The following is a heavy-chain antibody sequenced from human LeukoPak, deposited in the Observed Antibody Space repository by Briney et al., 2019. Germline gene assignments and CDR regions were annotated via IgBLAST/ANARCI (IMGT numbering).Heavy chain of an antibody. CDR1: GGTFSSYA. J-gene: IGHJ3*02. CDR3: ARGVPRDAFDI. Sequence: GASVKVSCKASGGTFSSYAISWVRQAPGQGLEWMGRIIPILGIANYAQKFQGRVTITADKSTSTAYMELSSLRSEDTAVYYCARGVPRDAFDIWGQGTMVTVSS. D-gene: IGHD3-10*01. CDR2: IIPILGIA. V-gene: IGHV1-69*04.